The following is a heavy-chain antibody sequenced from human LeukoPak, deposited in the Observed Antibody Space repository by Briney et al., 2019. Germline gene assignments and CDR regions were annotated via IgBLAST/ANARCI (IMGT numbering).Heavy chain of an antibody. CDR2: INHSGST. CDR3: ARGWAYSSGWYHGYNWFDP. CDR1: GGSFSGYY. J-gene: IGHJ5*02. D-gene: IGHD6-19*01. Sequence: PSETLSLTCAVYGGSFSGYYWSWIRQPPGKGLEWIGEINHSGSTNYNLSLKSRVTISVDTSKNQFSLKLSSVTAADTAVYYCARGWAYSSGWYHGYNWFDPWGQGTLVTVSS. V-gene: IGHV4-34*01.